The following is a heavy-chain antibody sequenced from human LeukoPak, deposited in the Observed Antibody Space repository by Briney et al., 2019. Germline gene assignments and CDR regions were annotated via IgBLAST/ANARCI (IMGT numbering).Heavy chain of an antibody. D-gene: IGHD6-13*01. V-gene: IGHV4-39*07. CDR2: IYYSGST. CDR3: ARDSQVAAAADNWFDP. J-gene: IGHJ5*02. Sequence: SETLSLTCTVSGGSISSSSYYWGWIRQPPGKGLEWIGSIYYSGSTYYNPSLKSRVTISVDTSKNQFSLKLSSVTAADTAVYYCARDSQVAAAADNWFDPWGQGTLVTVSS. CDR1: GGSISSSSYY.